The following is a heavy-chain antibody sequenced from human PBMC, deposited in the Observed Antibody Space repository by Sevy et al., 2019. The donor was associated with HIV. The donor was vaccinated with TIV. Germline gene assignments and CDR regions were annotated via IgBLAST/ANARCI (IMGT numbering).Heavy chain of an antibody. J-gene: IGHJ4*02. Sequence: GGSLRLSCTTSGFTFGDYAMGWFRQAPGKGLEWVGFIRTTASGGTTDYAESVKGTFIISRDDAKSIAYLQMNSLKTEDTAVYYCTRSFSVTWYPHYWGQGTLVTVSS. CDR1: GFTFGDYA. D-gene: IGHD6-13*01. CDR2: IRTTASGGTT. V-gene: IGHV3-49*03. CDR3: TRSFSVTWYPHY.